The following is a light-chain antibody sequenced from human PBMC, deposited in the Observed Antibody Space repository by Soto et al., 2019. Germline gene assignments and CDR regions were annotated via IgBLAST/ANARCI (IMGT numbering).Light chain of an antibody. Sequence: QSVLTQPPSVSGAPGQRVTISCTGSSSNIGAGYHVHWYQQLPGTAPKLLIYGNNNRPSGVPDRFSGSKSGTSASLAITGLQAEDEADYYSQSYDSSLSGAVFGGGTQLTVL. CDR1: SSNIGAGYH. CDR2: GNN. CDR3: QSYDSSLSGAV. V-gene: IGLV1-40*01. J-gene: IGLJ7*01.